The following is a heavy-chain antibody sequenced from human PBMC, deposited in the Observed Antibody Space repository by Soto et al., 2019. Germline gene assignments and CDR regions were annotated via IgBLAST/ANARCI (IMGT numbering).Heavy chain of an antibody. D-gene: IGHD2-15*01. CDR2: TYYRSKWYF. V-gene: IGHV6-1*01. Sequence: SPTLSLTCGISGDSVSSNTAGWSWIRQSPSRGLEWLGRTYYRSKWYFDYGVSVKGRITINPDTSKNQFSLQLNSVTPEDTAVYYCARGVRLFRGSFDPWGQGTPVTVSS. J-gene: IGHJ5*02. CDR3: ARGVRLFRGSFDP. CDR1: GDSVSSNTAG.